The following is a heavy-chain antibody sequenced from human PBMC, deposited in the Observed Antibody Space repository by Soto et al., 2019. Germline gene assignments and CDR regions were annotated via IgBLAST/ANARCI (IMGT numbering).Heavy chain of an antibody. J-gene: IGHJ6*02. CDR3: ARDSPYGDYSMWGDGMDV. V-gene: IGHV3-53*01. CDR2: IYSGGST. CDR1: GFTVSSNY. D-gene: IGHD4-17*01. Sequence: GGSLRLSCAASGFTVSSNYMSWVRQTPGKGLEWVSVIYSGGSTYYADSVKGRFTISRDNSKNTLYLQMNSLRAEDTAVYYCARDSPYGDYSMWGDGMDVWGQGTTVTVSS.